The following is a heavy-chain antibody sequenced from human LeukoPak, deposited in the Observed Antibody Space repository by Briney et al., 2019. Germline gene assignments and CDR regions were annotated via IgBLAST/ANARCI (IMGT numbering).Heavy chain of an antibody. V-gene: IGHV1-69*13. CDR3: ARDLYSSGWFYYGMDV. Sequence: ASVKVSCKASGGTFSSYAISWVRQAPGQGLEWMGGIIPIFGTANYAQKFQGRVTITADESTSTAYMELSSLRSEDTAVYYCARDLYSSGWFYYGMDVWGQGTTVTVSS. J-gene: IGHJ6*02. CDR1: GGTFSSYA. CDR2: IIPIFGTA. D-gene: IGHD6-19*01.